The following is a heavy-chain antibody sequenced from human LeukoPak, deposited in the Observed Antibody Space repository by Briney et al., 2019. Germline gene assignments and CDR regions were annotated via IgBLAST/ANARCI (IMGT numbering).Heavy chain of an antibody. CDR3: ARCGSLREYDY. CDR2: ISGSGSGT. J-gene: IGHJ4*02. D-gene: IGHD3-10*01. CDR1: GFTFSSYA. V-gene: IGHV3-23*01. Sequence: PGGSLRLSCAASGFTFSSYAMSWVRQAPGKGLEWVSVISGSGSGTYYADSVKGRFTISRDNSKNTLYLQMNSLRVEDTAVYYCARCGSLREYDYWGQGTLVTVSS.